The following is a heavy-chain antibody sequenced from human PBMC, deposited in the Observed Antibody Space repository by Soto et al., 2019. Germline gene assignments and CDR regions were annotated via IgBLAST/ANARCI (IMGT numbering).Heavy chain of an antibody. CDR3: ERGIAVVARLDY. CDR1: GGTFSSYA. J-gene: IGHJ4*02. CDR2: IIPIFGTA. V-gene: IGHV1-69*06. D-gene: IGHD6-19*01. Sequence: QVQLVQSGAEVKKPGSSVKVSCKASGGTFSSYAISWVRQAPGQGLEWMGGIIPIFGTANYAQKFQGRVTITADKSTSKAYMELGSLRSEDRDVYYCERGIAVVARLDYWGQGTLVTVSS.